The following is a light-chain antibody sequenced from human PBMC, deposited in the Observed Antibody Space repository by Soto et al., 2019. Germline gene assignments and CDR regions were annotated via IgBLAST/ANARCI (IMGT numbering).Light chain of an antibody. CDR2: SAS. Sequence: DIQMTKSPSSVSASVGDRVTITGRASQGISSRLAWYQQKPGKAPKLLIYSASSLESGVPSRFSGSGSGTDFTLTITSLQPEDFATYYCQQAHSFPLTFGGGTEVEIK. V-gene: IGKV1-12*01. CDR3: QQAHSFPLT. J-gene: IGKJ4*01. CDR1: QGISSR.